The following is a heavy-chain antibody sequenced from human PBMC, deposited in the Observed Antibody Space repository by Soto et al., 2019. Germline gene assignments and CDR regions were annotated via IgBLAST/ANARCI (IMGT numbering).Heavy chain of an antibody. Sequence: SETLSLTCAVSGVSISSDNWWTWVRQTPQRGLEYIGEIFHDGTANYYPSFERRVAISVDTSKNQFSLKLTSVTAADTAIYFCARLVYDTRLNYMYFDFWGQGALVTVSS. V-gene: IGHV4-4*02. J-gene: IGHJ4*02. D-gene: IGHD3-10*01. CDR3: ARLVYDTRLNYMYFDF. CDR2: IFHDGTA. CDR1: GVSISSDNW.